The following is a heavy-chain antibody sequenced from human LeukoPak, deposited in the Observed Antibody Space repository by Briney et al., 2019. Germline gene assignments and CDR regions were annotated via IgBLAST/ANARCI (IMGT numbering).Heavy chain of an antibody. J-gene: IGHJ4*02. D-gene: IGHD1-26*01. CDR2: INGDGSIT. Sequence: PGGSLRLSCAASGFSFSSHWMHWVRRAPGKGLIWVSHINGDGSITNYADSVKGRFTISRDNAKNTVYLQMNSLRVEDTAIYYCTRGEGMQLWEKMYDYWGKGALVTVSS. CDR3: TRGEGMQLWEKMYDY. V-gene: IGHV3-74*01. CDR1: GFSFSSHW.